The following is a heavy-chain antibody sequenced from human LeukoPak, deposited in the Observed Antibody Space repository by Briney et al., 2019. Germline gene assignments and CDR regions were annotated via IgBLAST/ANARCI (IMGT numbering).Heavy chain of an antibody. J-gene: IGHJ3*02. Sequence: SETLSLTCTVSGYSISSHYWSWIRQSPGKGLEWIGYIYYSGSTNYNPSLKSRVTISVDTSKNQFSLKLSSVTAADTAVYYCARGEMATIEDAFDIWGQGTMVTVSS. CDR3: ARGEMATIEDAFDI. CDR1: GYSISSHY. V-gene: IGHV4-59*11. CDR2: IYYSGST. D-gene: IGHD5-24*01.